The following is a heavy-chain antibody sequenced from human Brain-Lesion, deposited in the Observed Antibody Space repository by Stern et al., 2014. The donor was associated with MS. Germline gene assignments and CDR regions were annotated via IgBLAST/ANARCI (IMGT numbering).Heavy chain of an antibody. V-gene: IGHV1-2*04. D-gene: IGHD3-22*01. CDR2: INPKSGVT. J-gene: IGHJ4*02. CDR3: ATYYYDSTGYNDF. Sequence: QVQLVQSGAEVKKPGASVKVSCKASGYTFTGYYMHWVRKAPGKGLEWIGWINPKSGVTNYAQKFQGWVTMTRDTSINTAYMELSRLRSDDTAVYYCATYYYDSTGYNDFWGQGTLVTVS. CDR1: GYTFTGYY.